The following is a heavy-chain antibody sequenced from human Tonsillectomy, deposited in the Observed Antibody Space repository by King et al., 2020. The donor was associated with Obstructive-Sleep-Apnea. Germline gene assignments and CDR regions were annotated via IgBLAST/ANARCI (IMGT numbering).Heavy chain of an antibody. CDR3: ATTMVRGVINDAFDI. D-gene: IGHD3-10*01. CDR2: IYPGDSDT. Sequence: VQLVESGAEVKKPGESLKISCKGSGYSFTSYWIGWVRQMPGKGLEWMGIIYPGDSDTRYSPSFQGQVTISADKSISTAYLQWSSLKASDTAMYYCATTMVRGVINDAFDIWGQGTMVTVSS. CDR1: GYSFTSYW. V-gene: IGHV5-51*01. J-gene: IGHJ3*02.